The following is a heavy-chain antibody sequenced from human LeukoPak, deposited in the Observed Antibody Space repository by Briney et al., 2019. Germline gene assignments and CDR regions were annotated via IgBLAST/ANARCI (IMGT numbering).Heavy chain of an antibody. D-gene: IGHD1-26*01. J-gene: IGHJ3*02. CDR2: IYYSGGA. V-gene: IGHV4-39*07. CDR1: GGSINSVNYY. CDR3: ARDSVGGTGHDAFDI. Sequence: SETLSLTCTVSGGSINSVNYYWGWIRQPPGKGLEWIGSIYYSGGAYYSSSLKSRVTISVDTSKNQFSLKLTSVTAADTAVYFCARDSVGGTGHDAFDIWGQGTMATVSS.